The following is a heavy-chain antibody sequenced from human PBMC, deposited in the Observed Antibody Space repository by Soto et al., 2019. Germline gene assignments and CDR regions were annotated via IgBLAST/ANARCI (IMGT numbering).Heavy chain of an antibody. D-gene: IGHD3-22*01. Sequence: SETLSLTCAVYGGSFSGYYWSWIRQPPGKGLEWIGEINHSGSTNYNPSLKSRVTISVDTSKNQFSLKLSSVTAADTAVYYCARSTPDYYDSSGYPLDYWGQGTLVTVSS. CDR1: GGSFSGYY. CDR3: ARSTPDYYDSSGYPLDY. V-gene: IGHV4-34*01. J-gene: IGHJ4*02. CDR2: INHSGST.